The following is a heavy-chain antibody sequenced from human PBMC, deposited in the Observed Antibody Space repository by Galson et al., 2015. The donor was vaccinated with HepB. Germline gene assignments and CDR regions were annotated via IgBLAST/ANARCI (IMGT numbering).Heavy chain of an antibody. D-gene: IGHD1-14*01. Sequence: SETLSLTCAVYDGSFSGCYWSWIRQPPGKGLEWIGEINHSGSTNYNPSLESRVTISVDTSKNQFSLKLSSVTAADTAVYYCARGRKTEWGRWGQGTLVTVSS. CDR1: DGSFSGCY. J-gene: IGHJ4*02. CDR2: INHSGST. V-gene: IGHV4-34*01. CDR3: ARGRKTEWGR.